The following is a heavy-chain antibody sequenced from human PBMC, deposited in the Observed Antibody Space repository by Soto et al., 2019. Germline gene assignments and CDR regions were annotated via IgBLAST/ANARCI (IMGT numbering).Heavy chain of an antibody. CDR3: ARDVLDEESRYDY. J-gene: IGHJ4*02. CDR2: INIGNDNT. CDR1: GYTFPNYA. V-gene: IGHV1-3*04. Sequence: ASVKVSCKASGYTFPNYAIHWVRQAPGQRLEWMGWINIGNDNTLYSQKFQGRVTLTRDTSATTAYMELSTLRSEDTALYYCARDVLDEESRYDYWGQGILVTVSS. D-gene: IGHD3-3*01.